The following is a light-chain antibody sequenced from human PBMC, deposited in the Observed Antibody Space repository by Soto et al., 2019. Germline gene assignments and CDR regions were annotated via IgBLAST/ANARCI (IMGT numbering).Light chain of an antibody. CDR3: SSFSSSSTVV. J-gene: IGLJ3*02. CDR2: EVT. V-gene: IGLV2-14*01. Sequence: QSALTQPASVSGSPGQSITTSCTGTSSDVGGYNYVSWYQQHPGNAPKLIVYEVTNRPSGVSTRFSGSKSGNMASLTISGLQAEDEAGYFCSSFSSSSTVVFGGGTKPTVL. CDR1: SSDVGGYNY.